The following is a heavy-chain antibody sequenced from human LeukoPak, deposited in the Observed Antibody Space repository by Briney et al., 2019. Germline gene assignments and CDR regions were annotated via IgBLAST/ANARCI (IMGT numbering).Heavy chain of an antibody. D-gene: IGHD2-2*01. V-gene: IGHV1-69*04. J-gene: IGHJ6*02. CDR3: ARDRCAVPKHSYYYGMDV. Sequence: GGSVKVSCKASGGTFSSYGISWVRQAPGQGLEWVAKMIPILGIANYAQTFKGRVTITGDKSTSTPYMEMSSLRAEDTAVYDCARDRCAVPKHSYYYGMDVWGQGTTVTVSS. CDR1: GGTFSSYG. CDR2: MIPILGIA.